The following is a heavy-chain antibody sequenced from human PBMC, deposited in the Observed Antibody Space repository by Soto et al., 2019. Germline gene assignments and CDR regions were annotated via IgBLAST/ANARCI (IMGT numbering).Heavy chain of an antibody. J-gene: IGHJ4*02. Sequence: PGGSLRLSCAASGFTFDDYAMHWVRQAPGKGLEWVSGISWNSGSIGYADSVKGRFTISRDNAKNSLYLQMNSLRAEDTALYYCAKDTGSGMATILDYWGQGTLVTVSS. D-gene: IGHD5-12*01. CDR1: GFTFDDYA. V-gene: IGHV3-9*01. CDR3: AKDTGSGMATILDY. CDR2: ISWNSGSI.